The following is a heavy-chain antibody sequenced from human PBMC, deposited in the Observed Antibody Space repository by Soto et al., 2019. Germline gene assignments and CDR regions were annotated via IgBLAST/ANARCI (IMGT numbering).Heavy chain of an antibody. CDR2: IYWDDDK. V-gene: IGHV2-5*02. D-gene: IGHD2-15*01. Sequence: QITLKESGPTLVKPTQTLTLTCTFSGFSLSTSGVGVGWIRQPPGKALEWLALIYWDDDKRYSPSLKSRLTIPKDPSNNQVVLTMTHMDPVDTATYYCAHRPSYCSGGSCYSGFDYWGQGTLVTVSS. J-gene: IGHJ4*02. CDR3: AHRPSYCSGGSCYSGFDY. CDR1: GFSLSTSGVG.